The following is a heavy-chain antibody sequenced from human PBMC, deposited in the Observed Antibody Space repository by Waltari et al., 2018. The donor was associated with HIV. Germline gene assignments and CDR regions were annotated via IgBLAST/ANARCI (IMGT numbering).Heavy chain of an antibody. CDR3: ARGRGSGWYYFDY. Sequence: QVQLVESGGGVVQPGRSLRLSCAASGFTFSSYAMHWVRQAPGKGLEWVAVISYDVSNKDYADSVKGRFTISRDNSKNTLYLQMNSLGAEDTAVYYCARGRGSGWYYFDYWGQGTLVTVSS. D-gene: IGHD6-19*01. CDR2: ISYDVSNK. J-gene: IGHJ4*02. CDR1: GFTFSSYA. V-gene: IGHV3-30*01.